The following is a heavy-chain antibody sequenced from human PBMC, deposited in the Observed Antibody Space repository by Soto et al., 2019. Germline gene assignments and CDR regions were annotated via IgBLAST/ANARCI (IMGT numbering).Heavy chain of an antibody. CDR2: IYYRGST. J-gene: IGHJ4*02. V-gene: IGHV4-59*01. CDR3: ATSDGGNSGGGDY. Sequence: SETLSLTCTVAGGSISSYYGGWIRQPPEKGLEWIGYIYYRGSTNYNPSLKSRVTISVDTSKNQFSLKVSSVTAADTAVYYCATSDGGNSGGGDYWGQGTLVTVSS. CDR1: GGSISSYY. D-gene: IGHD2-21*02.